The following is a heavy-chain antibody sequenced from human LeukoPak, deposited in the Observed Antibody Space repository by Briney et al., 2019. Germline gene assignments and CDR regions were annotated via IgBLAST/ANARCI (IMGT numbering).Heavy chain of an antibody. D-gene: IGHD3-3*01. CDR1: GGSISSCSYY. CDR2: IYISGRT. V-gene: IGHV4-61*02. CDR3: ARDDPLDFPDYTYSMDV. Sequence: SETLSLTCTVSGGSISSCSYYWSWTRQPPGKGLEWIGGIYISGRTNYNPSFKSRVTISMDTSKNQFSLNLSSVTAADTAVYYRARDDPLDFPDYTYSMDVRGKGTTVTVSS. J-gene: IGHJ6*03.